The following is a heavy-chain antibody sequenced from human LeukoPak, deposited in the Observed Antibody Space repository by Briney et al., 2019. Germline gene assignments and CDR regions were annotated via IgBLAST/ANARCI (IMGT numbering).Heavy chain of an antibody. CDR1: GDSISNFD. Sequence: SETLSLTCTVSGDSISNFDWSWIRQPAEKGLEWIGRVYSSGSTNYNPSLKSRVSMSVDTSKNQYSLRLISVTAADTAVYYCARAGFGSGWHYFDYWGRGILVSVSS. D-gene: IGHD6-19*01. V-gene: IGHV4-4*07. CDR2: VYSSGST. CDR3: ARAGFGSGWHYFDY. J-gene: IGHJ4*01.